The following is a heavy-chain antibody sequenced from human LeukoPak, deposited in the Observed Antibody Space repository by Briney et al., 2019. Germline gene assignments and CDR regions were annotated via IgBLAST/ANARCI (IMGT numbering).Heavy chain of an antibody. V-gene: IGHV3-23*01. J-gene: IGHJ4*02. CDR1: GFTFSNYE. CDR3: AKGHCSGGACYRFDY. Sequence: GGSLRLSCAASGFTFSNYEMNWVRQAPRKGLEWVSAITGSGTSTYYADSVKGRFTISRDKSRNTLYLQMNSLRDEDTAVYFCAKGHCSGGACYRFDYWGQGTLVTVSS. D-gene: IGHD2-15*01. CDR2: ITGSGTST.